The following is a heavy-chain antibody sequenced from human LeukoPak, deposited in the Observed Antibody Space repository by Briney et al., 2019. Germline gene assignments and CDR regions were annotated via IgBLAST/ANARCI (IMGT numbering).Heavy chain of an antibody. CDR2: ISSSSSYI. Sequence: GGSLRLSCAASGFTFSSYSMNWVRQAPGKGLEWVSSISSSSSYIYYADSVKGRFTISRDNAKNSLYLQMNSLRAEDTAVYYCARDYPQVVAATAVHYWGQGTLVTVSS. J-gene: IGHJ4*02. V-gene: IGHV3-21*01. CDR3: ARDYPQVVAATAVHY. CDR1: GFTFSSYS. D-gene: IGHD2-15*01.